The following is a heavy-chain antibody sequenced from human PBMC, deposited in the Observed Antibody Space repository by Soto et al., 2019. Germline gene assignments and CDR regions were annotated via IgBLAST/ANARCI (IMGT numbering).Heavy chain of an antibody. J-gene: IGHJ5*02. D-gene: IGHD4-17*01. CDR1: GGSISSGGYY. V-gene: IGHV4-31*03. Sequence: QVQLQESGPGLVKPSQTLSLTCTVSGGSISSGGYYWSWIRQHPGKGLEWIGYIYYSGSTYYNPSLKSRVTISVDTSKNQFALKLSSVTAADTAVYYCARDQHGGTLPDRWGQGTLVTVSS. CDR3: ARDQHGGTLPDR. CDR2: IYYSGST.